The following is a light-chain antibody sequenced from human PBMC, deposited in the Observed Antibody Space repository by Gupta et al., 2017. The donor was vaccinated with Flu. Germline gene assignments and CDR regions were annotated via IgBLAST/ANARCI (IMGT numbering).Light chain of an antibody. Sequence: PSSVSASVGDRVTITCRASQGIGNWLAWSQQMPGKAPKLLIYAASSLQGGVPSRFSGSGSGTEFTLTINSLQAEDFATYYCQQSVNFPYSFGPGTTLEVK. J-gene: IGKJ2*01. V-gene: IGKV1-12*01. CDR1: QGIGNW. CDR2: AAS. CDR3: QQSVNFPYS.